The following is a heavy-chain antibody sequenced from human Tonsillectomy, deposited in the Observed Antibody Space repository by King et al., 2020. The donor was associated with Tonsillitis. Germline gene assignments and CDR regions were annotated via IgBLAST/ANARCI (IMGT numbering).Heavy chain of an antibody. CDR1: GGSISSYY. J-gene: IGHJ6*03. Sequence: VQLQESGPGLVKPSETLSLTCTVSGGSISSYYWSWIRQPPGKGLEWLGYIYYSGSATYNPSLKSRVTISVDTSRNQFSLKLSSVTAADTAVYYCARDSSSSPPFYYYYMDVWGKGTTVTVS. D-gene: IGHD6-6*01. V-gene: IGHV4-59*01. CDR2: IYYSGSA. CDR3: ARDSSSSPPFYYYYMDV.